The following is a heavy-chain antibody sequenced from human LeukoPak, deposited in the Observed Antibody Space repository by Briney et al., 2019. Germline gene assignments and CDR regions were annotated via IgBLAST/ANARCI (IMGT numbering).Heavy chain of an antibody. V-gene: IGHV3-30*02. Sequence: GGSLRLSCAASEFTFSSYGMHWVRQAPGKGLEWVASIRYDGSNKYYADSVKGRFTISRDNSKNTLYLQVNSLRAEDTAVYYCAKVYGSGSYYELHYFDYWGQGTLVTVSS. D-gene: IGHD3-10*01. CDR2: IRYDGSNK. CDR3: AKVYGSGSYYELHYFDY. J-gene: IGHJ4*02. CDR1: EFTFSSYG.